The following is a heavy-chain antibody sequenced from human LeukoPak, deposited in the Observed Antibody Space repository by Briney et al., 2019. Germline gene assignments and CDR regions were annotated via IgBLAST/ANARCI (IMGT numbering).Heavy chain of an antibody. CDR1: GFTFSSYA. J-gene: IGHJ4*02. Sequence: GSLRLSCAASGFTFSSYAMYWVRRTPGKGLEYVSVISGNGVSTHYATSVKGRFTISRDNSKNMLYLQMGSLRAEDMAVYYCTRDASDIVAVPAAVGPFDLWGQGTLVTVSS. CDR3: TRDASDIVAVPAAVGPFDL. CDR2: ISGNGVST. V-gene: IGHV3-64*01. D-gene: IGHD2-2*01.